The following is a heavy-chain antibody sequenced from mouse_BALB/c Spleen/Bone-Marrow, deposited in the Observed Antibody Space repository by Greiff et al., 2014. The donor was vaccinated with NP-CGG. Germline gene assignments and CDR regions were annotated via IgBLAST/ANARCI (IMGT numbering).Heavy chain of an antibody. D-gene: IGHD1-2*01. Sequence: QVQLQQSGAELVKPGASVKLSCRVSGYTFTNYFVYWVKQRPGQGLEWIGEINPSNDTPNFNEKFKSKATLTVDKSSSTAYMQLSSLTSEDSAVYHCTRSGYYGYGWYFDVWGAGTTVTVSS. CDR1: GYTFTNYF. CDR3: TRSGYYGYGWYFDV. J-gene: IGHJ1*01. CDR2: INPSNDTP. V-gene: IGHV1S81*02.